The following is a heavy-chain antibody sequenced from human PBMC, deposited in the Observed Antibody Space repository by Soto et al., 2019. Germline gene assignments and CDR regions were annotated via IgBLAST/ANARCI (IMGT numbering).Heavy chain of an antibody. V-gene: IGHV3-30*18. D-gene: IGHD3-10*01. CDR1: GFTFSNYG. Sequence: LVGSLRLSCAASGFTFSNYGMHWVRQAPGKGLEWVAVISYDGSNKYYAGSLKGRFTISRDNSKNTLYLQMNSLRAEDTAVYYCAKGAYGSGSLYYFDYWGQGTLVTVSS. J-gene: IGHJ4*02. CDR3: AKGAYGSGSLYYFDY. CDR2: ISYDGSNK.